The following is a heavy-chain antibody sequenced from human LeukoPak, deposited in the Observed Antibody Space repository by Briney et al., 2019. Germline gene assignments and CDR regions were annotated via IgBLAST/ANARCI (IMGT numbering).Heavy chain of an antibody. CDR1: GFTFSTYW. D-gene: IGHD6-6*01. V-gene: IGHV3-30*18. Sequence: PGGSLRLSCVASGFTFSTYWMSWVRQAPGKGLEWVAVISYDGSNKYYADSVKGRFTISRDNSKNTLYLQMNTLRAEDTAVYYCAKARPAIAARVGYYYGLDVWGQGTTVTVSS. J-gene: IGHJ6*02. CDR2: ISYDGSNK. CDR3: AKARPAIAARVGYYYGLDV.